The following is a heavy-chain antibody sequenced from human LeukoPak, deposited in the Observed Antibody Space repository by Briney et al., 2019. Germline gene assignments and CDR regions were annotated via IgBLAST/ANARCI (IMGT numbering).Heavy chain of an antibody. V-gene: IGHV3-30*18. CDR3: AKDWGSSGWYNYFDP. D-gene: IGHD6-19*01. Sequence: GGSLRLSCAASGFTISSHGMHWVRQAPGKGLEWVAMISYNGNSKYYGDSVKGRFTISRDNSKDTLYLEMDSLRTEDTAVYHCAKDWGSSGWYNYFDPWGQGTLVTVSS. J-gene: IGHJ5*02. CDR1: GFTISSHG. CDR2: ISYNGNSK.